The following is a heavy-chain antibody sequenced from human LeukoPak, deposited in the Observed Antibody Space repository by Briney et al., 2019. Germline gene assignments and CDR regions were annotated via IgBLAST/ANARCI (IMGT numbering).Heavy chain of an antibody. V-gene: IGHV3-74*01. CDR1: GYTFSNYW. J-gene: IGHJ6*03. CDR2: INNHGSST. Sequence: GGSLRLSCAASGYTFSNYWMSWVHQAPGKGLVWVSRINNHGSSTTYADSVKGRFTISRDNAKNTLYLQMNCLRAEVTAMYYCARGPNYYDSGFMDVWGKGTTVTVSS. D-gene: IGHD3-22*01. CDR3: ARGPNYYDSGFMDV.